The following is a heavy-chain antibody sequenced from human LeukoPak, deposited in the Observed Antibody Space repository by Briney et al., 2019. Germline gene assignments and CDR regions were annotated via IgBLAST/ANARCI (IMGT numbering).Heavy chain of an antibody. V-gene: IGHV4-39*01. J-gene: IGHJ4*02. Sequence: PSETLSLTCTVSGGSISSSSYYWGWIRQPPGKGLEWIGSIYYSGSTYYNPSLKSRVTISVDTSKNQFSLKLSSVTAADTAVYYCARGGAIFGVVIIRPFDYWGQGTLVTVSS. D-gene: IGHD3-3*01. CDR1: GGSISSSSYY. CDR3: ARGGAIFGVVIIRPFDY. CDR2: IYYSGST.